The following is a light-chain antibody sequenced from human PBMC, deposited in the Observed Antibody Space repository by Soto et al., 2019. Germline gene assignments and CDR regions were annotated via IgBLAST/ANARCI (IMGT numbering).Light chain of an antibody. J-gene: IGLJ2*01. CDR1: SSDVGSYNL. CDR2: EGS. Sequence: QSALTQPASVSGSPGQSITISCTGTSSDVGSYNLVSWYQQHPGKAPKLMIYEGSKRPSGVSNRFSGSKSGNTASLTISGLQAEDEADYYCQSYDRNNHIVFGGGTKVTVL. CDR3: QSYDRNNHIV. V-gene: IGLV2-23*01.